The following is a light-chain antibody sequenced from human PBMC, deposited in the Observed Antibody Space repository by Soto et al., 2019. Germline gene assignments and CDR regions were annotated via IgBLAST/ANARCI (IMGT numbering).Light chain of an antibody. CDR3: QQSDSTPLT. CDR2: AAS. V-gene: IGKV1-39*01. CDR1: QSISSY. Sequence: DIQMTQSPSSLSASVGDRVTITCRASQSISSYLNWYQQKPGKAPKRLIYAASSLQSGVPSRFSGSGSGTDFTLTISSLQPEDFATYYCQQSDSTPLTFGGGTKVDIK. J-gene: IGKJ4*01.